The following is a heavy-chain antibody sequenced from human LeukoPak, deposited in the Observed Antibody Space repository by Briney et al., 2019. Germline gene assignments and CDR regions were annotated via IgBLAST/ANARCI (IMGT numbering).Heavy chain of an antibody. Sequence: GGSLRLSCAASGFTFTSYSMNWVRQAPGKGLEWLSYISASSSTIYYADSVKGRFTISRDSAKNSLYLQMNSLRAEDTAVYYCAKDKITMIVWGQGTLVTVSS. D-gene: IGHD3-22*01. J-gene: IGHJ4*02. CDR3: AKDKITMIV. V-gene: IGHV3-48*01. CDR1: GFTFTSYS. CDR2: ISASSSTI.